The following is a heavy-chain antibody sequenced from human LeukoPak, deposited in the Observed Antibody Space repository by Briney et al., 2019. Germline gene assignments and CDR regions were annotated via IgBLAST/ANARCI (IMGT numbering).Heavy chain of an antibody. Sequence: GGSLRLSCAASGFTVSLYYMTWVRQAPGKGLEWVSVIYSGGPTYYADSVKGRFTISRDNSKDTLYLQMNSLRAEDTAVYYCAKDMGYPFDYWGQGTLVTVSS. D-gene: IGHD5-12*01. CDR2: IYSGGPT. J-gene: IGHJ4*02. V-gene: IGHV3-53*01. CDR3: AKDMGYPFDY. CDR1: GFTVSLYY.